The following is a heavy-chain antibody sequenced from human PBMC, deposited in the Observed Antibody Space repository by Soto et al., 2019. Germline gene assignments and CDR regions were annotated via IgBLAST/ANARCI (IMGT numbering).Heavy chain of an antibody. CDR2: INPAGTIT. CDR3: TSDTFGLRDT. Sequence: MQMVESGGGSVQPGGSLRLSCAASGFPFSHYWMHWVRQTPGKGLVWVSRINPAGTITNYAYSVEGRFTISRDNADSAWFLKMNSLSAEDTAIYYCTSDTFGLRDTWGQGTLVTVSS. J-gene: IGHJ5*02. D-gene: IGHD3-16*01. V-gene: IGHV3-74*01. CDR1: GFPFSHYW.